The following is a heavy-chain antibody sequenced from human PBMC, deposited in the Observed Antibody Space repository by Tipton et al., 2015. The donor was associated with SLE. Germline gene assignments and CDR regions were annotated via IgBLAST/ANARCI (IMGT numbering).Heavy chain of an antibody. CDR2: IKTKFENCAI. CDR3: VRRDHGAGHHMDV. Sequence: SLRLSCAASGFIFSGADIHWVRQASGKGLEWIGRIKTKFENCAIAYSASVKGRFIISRDDSKNTAYLQMNSLVTEDTALYYCVRRDHGAGHHMDVWGKGTTVTVSS. J-gene: IGHJ6*03. V-gene: IGHV3-73*01. CDR1: GFIFSGAD. D-gene: IGHD2-21*01.